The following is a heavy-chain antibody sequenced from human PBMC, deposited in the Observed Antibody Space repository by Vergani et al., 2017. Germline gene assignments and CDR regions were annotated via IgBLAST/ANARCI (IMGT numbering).Heavy chain of an antibody. CDR2: IYYSGST. CDR1: GGSISSYY. J-gene: IGHJ3*02. D-gene: IGHD3-10*01. Sequence: QVQLQESGPGLVKPSVTLSLTCTVSGGSISSYYWSWIRQPPGKGLEWIGYIYYSGSTNYNTSLKSRVTVSVDMSKNQFSLKLSSVSAADTAVYYCARGSSETLWFAEGKVFDIWGQGTLVTVTS. CDR3: ARGSSETLWFAEGKVFDI. V-gene: IGHV4-59*01.